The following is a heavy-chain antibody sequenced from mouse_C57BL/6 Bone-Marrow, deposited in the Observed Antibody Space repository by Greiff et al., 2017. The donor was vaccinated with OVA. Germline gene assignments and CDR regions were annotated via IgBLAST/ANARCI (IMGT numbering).Heavy chain of an antibody. D-gene: IGHD1-1*01. J-gene: IGHJ1*03. CDR2: ISSGGSYT. V-gene: IGHV5-6*01. CDR1: GFTFSSYG. CDR3: ARRGTVVARGYFDV. Sequence: EVQLVESGGDLVKPGGSLKLSCAASGFTFSSYGMSWVRQTPDKRLEWVATISSGGSYTYYPDSVKGRITISRDNAKNTLYLQMSSLKSEDTAMYYCARRGTVVARGYFDVWGTETTVTVSS.